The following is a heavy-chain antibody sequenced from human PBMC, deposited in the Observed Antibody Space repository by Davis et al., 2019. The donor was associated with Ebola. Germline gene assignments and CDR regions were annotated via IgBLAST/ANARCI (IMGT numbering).Heavy chain of an antibody. V-gene: IGHV3-23*01. CDR3: TVGATPRYFDY. CDR2: ISGSGGST. J-gene: IGHJ4*02. Sequence: PGGSLRPSCADSVITFSSYAMTWVRQTPGKGLEWVSAISGSGGSTYYADSVKGRFTISRDNSKNTLYLQMNSLRAEDTAVYYCTVGATPRYFDYWGQGTLVTVSS. CDR1: VITFSSYA. D-gene: IGHD1-26*01.